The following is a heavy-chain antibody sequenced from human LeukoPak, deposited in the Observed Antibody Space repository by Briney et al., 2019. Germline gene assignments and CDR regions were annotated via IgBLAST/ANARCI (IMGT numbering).Heavy chain of an antibody. CDR1: GYSFTSYW. V-gene: IGHV5-51*01. CDR2: IYPGDSDT. Sequence: GESLKISCKGSGYSFTSYWIGWVRQMPGKGLEWMGIIYPGDSDTRYSPSFQGQVTISADKSISTAYLQWSSLKASDTAMYDCARRALYCSSTSCYYFDYWGQGTLVTVSS. CDR3: ARRALYCSSTSCYYFDY. J-gene: IGHJ4*02. D-gene: IGHD2-2*01.